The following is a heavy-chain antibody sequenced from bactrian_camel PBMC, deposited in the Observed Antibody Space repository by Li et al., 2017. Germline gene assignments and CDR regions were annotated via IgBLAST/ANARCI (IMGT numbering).Heavy chain of an antibody. J-gene: IGHJ4*01. Sequence: VQLVESGGSLLQPGGSLRLSCAASGFTYFNDYVSWVRQAPGKGLEWVAGITLRGGYQYYADSMKGRFTISRDNAKNTLYLQMNSLKTEDTAVYYCATERGGWYPPNYWGQGTQVTVS. CDR2: ITLRGGYQ. D-gene: IGHD6*01. CDR1: GFTYFNDY. V-gene: IGHV3S1*01. CDR3: ATERGGWYPPNY.